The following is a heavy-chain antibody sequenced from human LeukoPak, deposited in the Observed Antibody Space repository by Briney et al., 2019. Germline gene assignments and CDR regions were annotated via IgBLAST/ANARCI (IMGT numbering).Heavy chain of an antibody. J-gene: IGHJ5*02. CDR1: GGTFRTSG. CDR3: ATSENPVAIPVT. D-gene: IGHD4-23*01. Sequence: SVKVSCKASGGTFRTSGVNWARQAPGQRLEWMGCVIPVFGTSNYAEKFQDRVSITADESTTTAYMELSSLRSEDTAVYHCATSENPVAIPVTWGQGTLVSVSS. V-gene: IGHV1-69*01. CDR2: VIPVFGTS.